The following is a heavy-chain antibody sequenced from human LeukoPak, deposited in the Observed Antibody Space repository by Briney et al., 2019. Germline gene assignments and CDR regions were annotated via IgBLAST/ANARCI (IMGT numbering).Heavy chain of an antibody. CDR1: GGTFSSYA. D-gene: IGHD6-13*01. V-gene: IGHV1-18*04. CDR3: ARDYPKAAAGDNFDY. CDR2: ISAYNGNT. Sequence: ASVKVSCKASGGTFSSYAISWVRQAPGLGLEWMGWISAYNGNTNYAQKLQGRVTMTTDTSTGTAYMELRSLRSDDTAVYYCARDYPKAAAGDNFDYWGQGTLVTVSS. J-gene: IGHJ4*02.